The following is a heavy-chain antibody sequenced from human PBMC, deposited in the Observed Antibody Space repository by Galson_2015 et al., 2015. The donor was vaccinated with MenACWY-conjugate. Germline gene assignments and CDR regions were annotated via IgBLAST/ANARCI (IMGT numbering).Heavy chain of an antibody. D-gene: IGHD7-27*01. CDR3: AILTGRRFDL. Sequence: SVKVSCKASGYTFTFHDMSWVRQAPGQGLECLGWMNPNSGNTGYAQKFQGRVTMTRNTSITTAYMELSSLNSEDTAVYFCAILTGRRFDLWGHETLFPVSS. CDR1: GYTFTFHD. J-gene: IGHJ4*01. CDR2: MNPNSGNT. V-gene: IGHV1-8*01.